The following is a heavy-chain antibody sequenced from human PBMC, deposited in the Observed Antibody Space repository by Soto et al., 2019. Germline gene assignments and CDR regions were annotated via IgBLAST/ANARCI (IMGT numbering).Heavy chain of an antibody. V-gene: IGHV3-33*01. CDR1: GFTFSSYG. Sequence: QVQLVESGGGVVQPGRSLRLSCAASGFTFSSYGMHWVRQAPGKGLEWVAVIWYDGSNKYYADSVKGRFTISRDNSKNTLYLQMNSLRAEDTAVYYCARDHREYYYDSSGYYFGAFDIWGQGTMVTVSS. CDR2: IWYDGSNK. J-gene: IGHJ3*02. D-gene: IGHD3-22*01. CDR3: ARDHREYYYDSSGYYFGAFDI.